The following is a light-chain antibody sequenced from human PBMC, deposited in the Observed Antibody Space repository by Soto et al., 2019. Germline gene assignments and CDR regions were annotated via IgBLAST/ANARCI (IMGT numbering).Light chain of an antibody. V-gene: IGKV4-1*01. CDR3: QQYYGLQT. J-gene: IGKJ1*01. Sequence: DIVMTQSPDSLAVSLGERATINCKSSQSVLDSSNNINYLAWYQQKPGQPPKLLIYWASTRESGVPDRFSGNGSATDFTLTISSLQAEDVAVYYCQQYYGLQTFCQGTKVESK. CDR1: QSVLDSSNNINY. CDR2: WAS.